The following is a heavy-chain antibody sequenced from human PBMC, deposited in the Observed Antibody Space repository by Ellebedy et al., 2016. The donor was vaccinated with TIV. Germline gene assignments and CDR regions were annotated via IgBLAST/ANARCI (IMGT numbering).Heavy chain of an antibody. CDR2: IRSRTNSYAT. CDR1: GFNFSGSA. Sequence: PGGSLRLSCAASGFNFSGSAMHWVRQASGKGLEWVGRIRSRTNSYATTYAASVKGRFTISRDDARNTAYLQMNSLKSADTAVYYCTATYYDSFWGQGTLVTVSS. D-gene: IGHD3-9*01. J-gene: IGHJ4*02. V-gene: IGHV3-73*01. CDR3: TATYYDSF.